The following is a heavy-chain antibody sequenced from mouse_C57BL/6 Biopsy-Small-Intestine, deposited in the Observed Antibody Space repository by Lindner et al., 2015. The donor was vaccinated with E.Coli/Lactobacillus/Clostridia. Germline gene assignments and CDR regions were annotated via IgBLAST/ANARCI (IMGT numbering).Heavy chain of an antibody. Sequence: SVKVSCKPSGYTFTSWGISWVRQAPGQGLEWMGWISTNNGKTNYAEKFRAKATMTTDTSTGTAYMELTSLTSGDTAVYYCVRDDLRVAAIGMDYWGRGTPVTVSS. D-gene: IGHD1-1*01. J-gene: IGHJ4*01. V-gene: IGHV1S130*01. CDR2: ISTNNGKT. CDR1: GYTFTSWG. CDR3: VRDDLRVAAIGMDY.